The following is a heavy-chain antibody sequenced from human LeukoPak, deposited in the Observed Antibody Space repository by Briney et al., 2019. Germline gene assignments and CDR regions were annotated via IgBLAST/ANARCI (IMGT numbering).Heavy chain of an antibody. Sequence: ASVKVSCKASGGTFSSYAISWVRQAPGQGLEWMGGIIPIFGTANYAQKFQGRVTITADKSTSTAYMELSSLRSEDTAVYYCARKFMVRGVTKTFDYWGQGTLVTVSS. V-gene: IGHV1-69*06. J-gene: IGHJ4*02. D-gene: IGHD3-10*01. CDR2: IIPIFGTA. CDR3: ARKFMVRGVTKTFDY. CDR1: GGTFSSYA.